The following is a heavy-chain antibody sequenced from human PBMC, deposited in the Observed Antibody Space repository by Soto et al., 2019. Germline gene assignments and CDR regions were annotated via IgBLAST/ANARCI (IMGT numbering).Heavy chain of an antibody. CDR3: ARGRYGDY. V-gene: IGHV1-18*01. CDR2: ISAHNGNT. CDR1: GYAFTTYG. D-gene: IGHD1-1*01. Sequence: QVHLVQSGAEVKKPGASVKVSCQGSGYAFTTYGITWVRQAPGQGLEWMGWISAHNGNTEYAKKLQGSITVTRDTSTSTAYMELRSRRYDDTAVYYCARGRYGDYGGQGALVTVSS. J-gene: IGHJ4*02.